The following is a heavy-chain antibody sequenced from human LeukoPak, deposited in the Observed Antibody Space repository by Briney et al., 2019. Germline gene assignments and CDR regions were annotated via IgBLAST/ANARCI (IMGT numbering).Heavy chain of an antibody. CDR3: ARARYSGSYVRFDY. CDR1: GYTFTSYG. J-gene: IGHJ4*02. D-gene: IGHD1-26*01. V-gene: IGHV1-69*13. CDR2: IIPTFGTA. Sequence: SVKVSCKASGYTFTSYGISWVRQAPGQGLEWMGGIIPTFGTANYAQKLQGRVTIIADESTSTAYMELSSLRSEDTAVYYCARARYSGSYVRFDYWGQGTLVTVSS.